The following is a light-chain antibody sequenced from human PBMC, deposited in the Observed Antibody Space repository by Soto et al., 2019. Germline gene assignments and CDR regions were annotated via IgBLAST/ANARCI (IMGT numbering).Light chain of an antibody. Sequence: EIVFTQSPATLSLSHWERATLSWRASQSVSSYLAWYQQKPGQAPRLLIYDASNRATGIPARFSGSGSGTDFTLTISSLEAKDFAVYYCQQRSNWPGTFGQGTKVDIK. J-gene: IGKJ1*01. CDR2: DAS. CDR3: QQRSNWPGT. CDR1: QSVSSY. V-gene: IGKV3-11*01.